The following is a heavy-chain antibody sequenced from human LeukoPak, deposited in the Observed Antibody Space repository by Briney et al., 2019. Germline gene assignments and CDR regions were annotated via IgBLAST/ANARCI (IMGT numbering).Heavy chain of an antibody. CDR3: ARHRTSYGSGSSASHNWFDP. CDR2: INHSGST. J-gene: IGHJ5*02. D-gene: IGHD3-10*01. CDR1: GGSFSGYY. V-gene: IGHV4-34*01. Sequence: SETLSLTCAVYGGSFSGYYWSWIRQPPGKGLEWIGEINHSGSTNYNPSLKSRVTISVDTSKNQFSLKLSSVTAAGTAVYYCARHRTSYGSGSSASHNWFDPWGQGTLVTVSS.